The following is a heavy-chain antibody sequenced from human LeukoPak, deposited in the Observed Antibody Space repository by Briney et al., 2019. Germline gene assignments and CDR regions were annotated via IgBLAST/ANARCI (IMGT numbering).Heavy chain of an antibody. V-gene: IGHV4-59*01. D-gene: IGHD2-2*01. CDR3: ARETFPPCYADDAFDI. CDR2: ICYCVST. CDR1: GGSISSYY. Sequence: SSETLSLTCTVSGGSISSYYWSWIRQPPGQGLEWIGYICYCVSTDCNPSLKSRVTISVDTSKNQISLKLSSVTAADTAVYYCARETFPPCYADDAFDIWSQGTMVTVSS. J-gene: IGHJ3*02.